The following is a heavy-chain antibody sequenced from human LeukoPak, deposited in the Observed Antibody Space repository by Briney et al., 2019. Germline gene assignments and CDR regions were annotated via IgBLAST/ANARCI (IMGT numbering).Heavy chain of an antibody. CDR3: AKDLSSGSRRAY. CDR1: GFTFSSYE. CDR2: ISASGTIT. D-gene: IGHD6-19*01. V-gene: IGHV3-48*03. J-gene: IGHJ4*02. Sequence: GGSLRLSCAASGFTFSSYEMNWVRQAPGKGLEWISYISASGTITHYADSVEGRFTISRDNAKNSLYLQMNSLRAEDTGVYYCAKDLSSGSRRAYWGQGTLVTVSS.